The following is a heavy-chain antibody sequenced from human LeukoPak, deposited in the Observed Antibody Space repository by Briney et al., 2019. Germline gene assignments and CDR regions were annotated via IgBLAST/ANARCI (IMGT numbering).Heavy chain of an antibody. V-gene: IGHV4-34*01. Sequence: SETLSLTCAVYGGSFSGYYWSWIRQPPGKGLEWIGEINHSGSTNYNPSLKSRVTISVDTSKNQFSLKLSSVTAADTAVYYCARGGERRITIFGVVSSYWFDPWGQGTLVTVSS. J-gene: IGHJ5*02. CDR1: GGSFSGYY. CDR2: INHSGST. D-gene: IGHD3-3*01. CDR3: ARGGERRITIFGVVSSYWFDP.